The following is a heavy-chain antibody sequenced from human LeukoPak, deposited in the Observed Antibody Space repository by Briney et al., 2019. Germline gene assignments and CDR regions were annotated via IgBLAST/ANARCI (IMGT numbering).Heavy chain of an antibody. J-gene: IGHJ3*02. V-gene: IGHV3-23*01. CDR3: AKDQLRYYDFADSGAFDI. CDR2: ISGSGDST. Sequence: GGSLRLSCAASGFTFSDAWMSWVRQAPGKGLEWVSAISGSGDSTYYAGSVKGRFTISRDNSKNTLYLQMNSLRAEDTAVYYCAKDQLRYYDFADSGAFDIWGQGTMVTVSS. CDR1: GFTFSDAW. D-gene: IGHD3-3*01.